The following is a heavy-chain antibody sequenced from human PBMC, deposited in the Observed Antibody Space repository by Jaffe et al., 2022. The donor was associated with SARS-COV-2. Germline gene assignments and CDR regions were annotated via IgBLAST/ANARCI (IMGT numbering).Heavy chain of an antibody. CDR2: IYYSGST. Sequence: QVQLQESGPGLVKPSQTLSLTCTVSGGSISSGGYYWSWIRQHPGKGLEWIGYIYYSGSTYYNPSLKSRVTISVDTSKNQFSLKLSSVTAADTAVYYCAREGYYGGNSDIEIDYWGQGTLVTVSS. J-gene: IGHJ4*02. D-gene: IGHD4-17*01. CDR3: AREGYYGGNSDIEIDY. CDR1: GGSISSGGYY. V-gene: IGHV4-31*03.